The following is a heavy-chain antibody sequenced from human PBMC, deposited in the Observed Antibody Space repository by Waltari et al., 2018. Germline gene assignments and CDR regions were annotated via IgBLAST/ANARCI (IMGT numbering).Heavy chain of an antibody. D-gene: IGHD6-13*01. CDR1: GRSIRNHY. J-gene: IGHJ4*02. V-gene: IGHV4-4*07. CDR3: ATNLQAAEGMDS. Sequence: QVQLQESGPRLVKPSETLSLTCTVSGRSIRNHYWNWIRQPAGKGLEWIGRIYSTGTTNFNPSLKGRVTMSVDTSKNHFSLNLTSRTAADTALYYCATNLQAAEGMDSWGQGTLVFVSS. CDR2: IYSTGTT.